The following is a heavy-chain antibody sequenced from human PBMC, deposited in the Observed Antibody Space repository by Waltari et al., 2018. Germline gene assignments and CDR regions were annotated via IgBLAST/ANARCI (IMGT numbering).Heavy chain of an antibody. V-gene: IGHV1-18*04. Sequence: QVQLVQSGAEVKKPGAAVQVSCKASGYTFTSYGISWVRQAPGPGLEGMGWISAYNGNTNYAQKLQGRVTMTTDTSTSTAYMELRSLRSDDTAVYYCARDERYYDYVWGSYRPDAFDIWGQGTMVTVSS. D-gene: IGHD3-16*02. CDR3: ARDERYYDYVWGSYRPDAFDI. CDR2: ISAYNGNT. J-gene: IGHJ3*02. CDR1: GYTFTSYG.